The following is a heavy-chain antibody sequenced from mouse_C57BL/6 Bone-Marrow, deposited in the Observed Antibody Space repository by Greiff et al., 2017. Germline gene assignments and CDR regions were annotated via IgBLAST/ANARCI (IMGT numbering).Heavy chain of an antibody. CDR3: TRERGYGSSPDYFDY. D-gene: IGHD1-1*01. CDR2: ISSGGDYI. V-gene: IGHV5-9-1*02. J-gene: IGHJ2*01. Sequence: EVHLVESGEGLVKPGGSLKLSCAASGFTFSSYAMSWVRQTPEKRLEWVAYISSGGDYIYYADTVKGRFTISRDNARNTLYLQMSSLKSEDTAMYYCTRERGYGSSPDYFDYWGQGTTLTVSS. CDR1: GFTFSSYA.